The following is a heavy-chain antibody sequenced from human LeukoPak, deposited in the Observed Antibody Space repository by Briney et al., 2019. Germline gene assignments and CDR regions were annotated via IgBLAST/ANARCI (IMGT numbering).Heavy chain of an antibody. CDR1: GYTFTNYG. Sequence: GASVKVSCKASGYTFTNYGISWVRQAPGQGPEWMGWISGYNGKTNYAQKLQGRVTMTTDTSTSTAYMELRSLRSDDTAVYYCARVGRYGGHPEGCDYWGQGTLVTVSS. CDR2: ISGYNGKT. D-gene: IGHD4-23*01. J-gene: IGHJ4*02. CDR3: ARVGRYGGHPEGCDY. V-gene: IGHV1-18*01.